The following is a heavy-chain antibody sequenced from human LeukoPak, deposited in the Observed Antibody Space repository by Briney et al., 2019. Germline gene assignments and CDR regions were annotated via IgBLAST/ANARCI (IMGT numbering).Heavy chain of an antibody. CDR2: IYYSGST. Sequence: KPSETLSLTCTVSGGSISSSSYYWGWIRQPPGKGLEWIGSIYYSGSTYYNPSLKSRVTISVDTSKNQFSLKLSSVTAPDTAVYYCARKWGQLPRGNAFDIWGQGTMVTVSS. CDR3: ARKWGQLPRGNAFDI. V-gene: IGHV4-39*01. J-gene: IGHJ3*02. CDR1: GGSISSSSYY. D-gene: IGHD2-15*01.